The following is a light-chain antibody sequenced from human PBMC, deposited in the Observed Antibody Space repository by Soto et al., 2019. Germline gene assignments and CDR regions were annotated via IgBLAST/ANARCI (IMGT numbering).Light chain of an antibody. CDR3: SSYAGFTTYV. CDR2: GVS. V-gene: IGLV2-23*02. Sequence: QSALTQPASVSGAPGQSITISCTGTSSDIVVFALASWYRQRPGKAPKLMIYGVSKPPSGVSDRFTGSKSGKTASLTISGLQAEDEADYYCSSYAGFTTYVFGSGTKLTL. CDR1: SSDIVVFAL. J-gene: IGLJ1*01.